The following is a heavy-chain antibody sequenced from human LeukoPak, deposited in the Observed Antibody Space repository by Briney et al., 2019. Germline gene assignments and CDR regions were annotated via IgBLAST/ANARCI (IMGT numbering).Heavy chain of an antibody. J-gene: IGHJ4*02. CDR1: GFTFSSYS. V-gene: IGHV3-21*01. Sequence: GGSLRLSCAASGFTFSSYSMNWVRQAPGKGLEWVSSISSSSSYIYYADSVKGRFTISRDNAKNSLYLQMNSLRAEDTAVYYCARDALEDSSGWHIDYWGQGTLVTVSS. CDR2: ISSSSSYI. CDR3: ARDALEDSSGWHIDY. D-gene: IGHD6-19*01.